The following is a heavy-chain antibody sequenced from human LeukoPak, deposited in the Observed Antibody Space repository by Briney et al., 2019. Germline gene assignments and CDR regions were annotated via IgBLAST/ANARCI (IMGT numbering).Heavy chain of an antibody. V-gene: IGHV3-7*03. Sequence: GGSLRISCAASGFTFSSYWMSWVRQAPGKGLEWVANIKQDGSDKYYVDSVKGRFTISRDNAKNSLYLQMNSLRAEDTAVYYCARDIEDCSGGSCYSAWFDYWGQGTLVTVSS. D-gene: IGHD2-15*01. CDR2: IKQDGSDK. J-gene: IGHJ4*02. CDR1: GFTFSSYW. CDR3: ARDIEDCSGGSCYSAWFDY.